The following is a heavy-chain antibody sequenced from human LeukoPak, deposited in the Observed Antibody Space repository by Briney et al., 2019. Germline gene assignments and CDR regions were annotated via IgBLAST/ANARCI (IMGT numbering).Heavy chain of an antibody. V-gene: IGHV3-23*01. CDR3: AKDDWESYYFDY. D-gene: IGHD3-16*01. CDR2: ISGSGGST. Sequence: PGGSQRLSCAASGFTFSSYAMSWVRQAPGKGLEWVSAISGSGGSTYYADSVKGRFTISRDNSKNTLYLQMNSLRAEDTAVYYCAKDDWESYYFDYWGQGTLVTVSS. J-gene: IGHJ4*02. CDR1: GFTFSSYA.